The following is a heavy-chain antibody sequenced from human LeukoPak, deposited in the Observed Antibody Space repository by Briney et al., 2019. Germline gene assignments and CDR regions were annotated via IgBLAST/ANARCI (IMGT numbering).Heavy chain of an antibody. CDR3: ASDPYYDILTGHGGGWFDP. V-gene: IGHV4-34*01. CDR1: GGSFSGYY. CDR2: INHSGST. D-gene: IGHD3-9*01. J-gene: IGHJ5*02. Sequence: PSETLSLTCAVYGGSFSGYYWSWIRQPPGKGLEWIGEINHSGSTNYNPSLKSRVTISVDTSKSQFSLKLSSVTAADTAVYYCASDPYYDILTGHGGGWFDPWGQGTLVTVSS.